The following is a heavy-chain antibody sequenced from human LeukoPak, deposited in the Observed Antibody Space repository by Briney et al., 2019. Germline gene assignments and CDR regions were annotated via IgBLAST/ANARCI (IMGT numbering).Heavy chain of an antibody. J-gene: IGHJ3*02. V-gene: IGHV4-61*02. CDR1: GDFISSSRYY. Sequence: SETLSLTCIVSGDFISSSRYYWGWIRQPAGKALEWIGRIYSNGSPDYNPSLNSRVTMSVDTSKNQVSLRLFSVTAADTAVYYCARAHASGYFDVFDIWGQGTMVTVSS. CDR2: IYSNGSP. D-gene: IGHD3-22*01. CDR3: ARAHASGYFDVFDI.